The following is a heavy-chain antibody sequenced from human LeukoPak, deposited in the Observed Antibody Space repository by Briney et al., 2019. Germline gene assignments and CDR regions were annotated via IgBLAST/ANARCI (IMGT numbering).Heavy chain of an antibody. D-gene: IGHD3-3*01. CDR2: ISGGGGTT. J-gene: IGHJ4*02. CDR1: GFTFSNFA. Sequence: PGGSLRLSCAASGFTFSNFAMGWVRQAPGKGLEWVSSISGGGGTTYYADSVKGRFTISRDNSKNTLYLQMNSLRAEDTAVYYRAKPPLEWLPDDYWGQGTLVTVSS. V-gene: IGHV3-23*01. CDR3: AKPPLEWLPDDY.